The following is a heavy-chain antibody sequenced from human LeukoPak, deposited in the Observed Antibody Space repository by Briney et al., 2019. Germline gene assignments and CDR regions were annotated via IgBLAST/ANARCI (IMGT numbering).Heavy chain of an antibody. CDR2: ISSSSSYI. CDR1: GFTFSSYS. D-gene: IGHD4-17*01. J-gene: IGHJ4*02. Sequence: GGSLRLSCAASGFTFSSYSMNWVRQAPGKGLEWVSSISSSSSYIYYADSVKGRFTISRDNAKNSLYLQMNSLRAEDTAVYYCARKRNGDYPFDYWGQGTLVTVSS. CDR3: ARKRNGDYPFDY. V-gene: IGHV3-21*01.